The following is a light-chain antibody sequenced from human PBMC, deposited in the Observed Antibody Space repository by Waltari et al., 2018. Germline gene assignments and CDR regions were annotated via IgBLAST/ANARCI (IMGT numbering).Light chain of an antibody. V-gene: IGKV4-1*01. CDR3: QQYFSTPPVT. CDR1: QSVLYSSNNKNY. Sequence: DIVMTQSPDSLAVSLGERATINCKSSQSVLYSSNNKNYLAWYQQKSGQPPKLLIYCASTRESGVPDRFSGSGSGTDFTLTISSLQAEDVAVYYCQQYFSTPPVTFGGGTKVEIK. J-gene: IGKJ4*01. CDR2: CAS.